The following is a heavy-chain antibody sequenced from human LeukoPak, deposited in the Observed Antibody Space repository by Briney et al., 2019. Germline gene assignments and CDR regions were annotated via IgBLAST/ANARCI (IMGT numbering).Heavy chain of an antibody. CDR2: LYYSGST. V-gene: IGHV4-39*01. D-gene: IGHD6-13*01. J-gene: IGHJ4*02. CDR1: GGSISTSSYY. Sequence: SETLSLTCAVSGGSISTSSYYWGWIRQPPGKGLEWIGSLYYSGSTYYNPSLKSRVTISVDTSKNQFSLKLGSVTAADTAVYYCARHSSSWYLYFDNWGQGTLVTVSS. CDR3: ARHSSSWYLYFDN.